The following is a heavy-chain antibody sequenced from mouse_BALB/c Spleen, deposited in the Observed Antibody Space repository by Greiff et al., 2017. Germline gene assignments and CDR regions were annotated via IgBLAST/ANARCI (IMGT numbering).Heavy chain of an antibody. J-gene: IGHJ3*01. Sequence: EVQGVESGGGLVQPGGSLKLSCAASGFTFSSYGMSWVRQTPDKRLELVATINSNGGSTYYPDSVKGRFTISRDNAKNTLYLQMSSLKSEDTAMYYCARAYDYDGAFAYWGQGTLVTVSA. V-gene: IGHV5-6-3*01. CDR2: INSNGGST. CDR3: ARAYDYDGAFAY. CDR1: GFTFSSYG. D-gene: IGHD2-4*01.